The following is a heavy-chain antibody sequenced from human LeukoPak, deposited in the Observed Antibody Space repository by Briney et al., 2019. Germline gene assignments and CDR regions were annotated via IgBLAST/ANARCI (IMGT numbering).Heavy chain of an antibody. CDR2: ISSSSSTI. J-gene: IGHJ4*02. CDR3: ARDGILLWFGELGN. Sequence: PGGSLRLSCAASGFTFSSYSMNWVRQAPGKGLEWVSYISSSSSTIYYADSVKGRFTISRDNAKNSLYLQMNSLRAEDTAVYYCARDGILLWFGELGNRGQGTLVTVSS. CDR1: GFTFSSYS. D-gene: IGHD3-10*01. V-gene: IGHV3-48*01.